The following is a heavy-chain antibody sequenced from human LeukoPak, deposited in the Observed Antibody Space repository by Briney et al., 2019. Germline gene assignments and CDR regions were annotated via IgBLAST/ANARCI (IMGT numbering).Heavy chain of an antibody. CDR2: ISGSGGYT. CDR1: GFTFSTYA. D-gene: IGHD3-10*01. J-gene: IGHJ4*02. Sequence: PGGSLRLSCAASGFTFSTYAMSWVRQAPGKGLEWVSVISGSGGYTDYADSVEGRFTISRDNSKNTLYLQMNSLRAEDTAVYYCAKDGSYYNFDYWGQGTLVTVSP. CDR3: AKDGSYYNFDY. V-gene: IGHV3-23*01.